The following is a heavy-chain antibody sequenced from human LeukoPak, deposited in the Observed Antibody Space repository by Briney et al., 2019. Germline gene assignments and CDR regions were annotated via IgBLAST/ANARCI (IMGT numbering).Heavy chain of an antibody. Sequence: PSETLSLTCTVSGGSISGYSWSWSRQPPGKGLEWIGYIYYSGSTNYNPSLKRRVTLSVDTSKNQFSLKLTSVTAADTAVYYCARGYYDSSGYYLAAYWGQGTLVTVSS. J-gene: IGHJ4*02. V-gene: IGHV4-59*01. CDR1: GGSISGYS. D-gene: IGHD3-22*01. CDR3: ARGYYDSSGYYLAAY. CDR2: IYYSGST.